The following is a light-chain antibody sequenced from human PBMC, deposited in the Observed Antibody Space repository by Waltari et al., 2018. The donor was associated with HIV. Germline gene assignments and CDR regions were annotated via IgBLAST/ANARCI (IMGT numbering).Light chain of an antibody. Sequence: DIVMTQSPDSLSASLGERATINCKSRQSVLYSSNNKNYLAWYQQKPGQPPKLLIYWASTRESGVPDRFSGSGSGTDFTLTISSLQAEDVAVYYCQQYYSAPSGTFGQGTNVEIK. CDR2: WAS. V-gene: IGKV4-1*01. CDR1: QSVLYSSNNKNY. CDR3: QQYYSAPSGT. J-gene: IGKJ1*01.